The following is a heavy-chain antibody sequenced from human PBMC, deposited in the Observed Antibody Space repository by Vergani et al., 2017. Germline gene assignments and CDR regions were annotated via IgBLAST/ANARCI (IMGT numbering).Heavy chain of an antibody. CDR1: GGTFSSYT. CDR3: ARLASSFRVSRSPASFDY. CDR2: IIPILGIA. J-gene: IGHJ4*02. D-gene: IGHD2-2*01. Sequence: QVQLVQSGAEVKKPGYSVKVSCKASGGTFSSYTISWVRQAPGQGLEWMGRIIPILGIANYAQKFQGRVTITADNSTSTAYMELSSLRSEDTAVYYCARLASSFRVSRSPASFDYWGQGTLVTVSS. V-gene: IGHV1-69*02.